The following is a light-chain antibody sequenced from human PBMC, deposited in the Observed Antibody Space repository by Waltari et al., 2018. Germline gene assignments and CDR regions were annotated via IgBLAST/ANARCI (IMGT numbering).Light chain of an antibody. CDR1: SSNIGAGYD. J-gene: IGLJ2*01. CDR2: GIN. Sequence: QSVLTQPPSVSGAPGQRVTISCTGSSSNIGAGYDVNWYQLLPGTAPKLLIYGINNRPSGVPGRFSGSRSATSASLAISGLQAEDEAYYYCQSSDSTLYGVVFGGGTKLTIL. V-gene: IGLV1-40*01. CDR3: QSSDSTLYGVV.